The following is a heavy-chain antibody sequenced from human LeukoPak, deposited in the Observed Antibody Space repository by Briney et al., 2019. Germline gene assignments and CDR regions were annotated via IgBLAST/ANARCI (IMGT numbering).Heavy chain of an antibody. CDR2: MNPNSGNT. CDR3: ARRLPIAVAGRGLANWFDP. J-gene: IGHJ5*02. CDR1: GYTFTSYD. D-gene: IGHD6-19*01. Sequence: ALVKVSCKASGYTFTSYDINWVRQATGQGLEWMGWMNPNSGNTGYAQKFQGRVTMTRNTSISTAYMELSSLRSEDTAVYYCARRLPIAVAGRGLANWFDPWGQGTLVTVSS. V-gene: IGHV1-8*01.